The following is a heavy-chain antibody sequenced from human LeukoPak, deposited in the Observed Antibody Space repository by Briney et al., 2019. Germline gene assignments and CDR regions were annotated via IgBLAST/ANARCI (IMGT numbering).Heavy chain of an antibody. CDR2: IRSKANSYAT. Sequence: PGGSLRLSCAASGFTFSGSGIHWVRQASGKGLEWVGRIRSKANSYATAYAASVKGRFIISREDSKNTAYLQMNSLKGEDTAVYYCTRQSPDSGASDCWGQGTLVTVSS. CDR1: GFTFSGSG. CDR3: TRQSPDSGASDC. D-gene: IGHD4/OR15-4a*01. V-gene: IGHV3-73*01. J-gene: IGHJ4*02.